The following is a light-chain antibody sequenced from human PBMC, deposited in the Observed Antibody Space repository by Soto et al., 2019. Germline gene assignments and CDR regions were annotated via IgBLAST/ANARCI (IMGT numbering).Light chain of an antibody. CDR1: SSDVGTYNL. CDR3: CSYAPSRTLL. V-gene: IGLV2-23*01. J-gene: IGLJ2*01. CDR2: EGN. Sequence: QSALTQPASVSGSPGESITISCTGTSSDVGTYNLVTWYQQHPGRVPKLILYEGNKRPSGVSSRFSASKSGNTASLTISGFQAEDEADYFCCSYAPSRTLLFGGGTKLTVL.